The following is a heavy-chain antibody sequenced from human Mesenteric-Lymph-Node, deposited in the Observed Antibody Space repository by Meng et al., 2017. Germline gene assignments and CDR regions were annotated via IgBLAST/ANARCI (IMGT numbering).Heavy chain of an antibody. CDR3: ARERRVRGVIIMSRAFDI. V-gene: IGHV4-34*01. D-gene: IGHD3-10*01. Sequence: SETLSPTCAVYGGSFSGYYWSWIRQPPGKGLEWIGEINHSGSTNYNPSLKSRVTISVDTSKNQFSLKLSSVTAADTAVYYCARERRVRGVIIMSRAFDIWGQGTMVTVSS. CDR2: INHSGST. J-gene: IGHJ3*02. CDR1: GGSFSGYY.